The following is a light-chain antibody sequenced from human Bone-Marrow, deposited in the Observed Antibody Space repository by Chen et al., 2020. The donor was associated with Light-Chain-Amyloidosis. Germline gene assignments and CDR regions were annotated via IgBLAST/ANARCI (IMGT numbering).Light chain of an antibody. CDR3: QHYDSWPRWT. CDR1: QSVGRN. CDR2: DAS. J-gene: IGKJ1*01. Sequence: VMTQSPPTLPLSPGERVTLSCRASQSVGRNLAWYQQKPGQAPRLLIYDASTRASGAPARFSGSGSGTDFTLTITSLQSEDFALYYCQHYDSWPRWTFGQGTKVEI. V-gene: IGKV3-15*01.